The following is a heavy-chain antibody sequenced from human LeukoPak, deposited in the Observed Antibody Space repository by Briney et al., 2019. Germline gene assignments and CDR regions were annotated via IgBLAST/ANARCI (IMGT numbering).Heavy chain of an antibody. CDR1: GGSISSYY. Sequence: SETLSLTCTVSGGSISSYYWSWIRQPPGKGLEWIGYIYYSGSTNYNPSLKSRVTISVDTSKNQFSLKLSSVTAADTAVYYCARGSSSWYRGKYFQHWGQGTLVTVSS. D-gene: IGHD6-13*01. CDR2: IYYSGST. V-gene: IGHV4-59*01. CDR3: ARGSSSWYRGKYFQH. J-gene: IGHJ1*01.